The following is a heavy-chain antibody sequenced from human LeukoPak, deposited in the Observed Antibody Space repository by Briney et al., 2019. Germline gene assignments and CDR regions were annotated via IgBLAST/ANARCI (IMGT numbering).Heavy chain of an antibody. CDR3: ARLSSSSNDAFDI. D-gene: IGHD6-13*01. J-gene: IGHJ3*02. CDR2: IYYSGST. V-gene: IGHV4-39*01. CDR1: GGSISSSSYY. Sequence: SETLSLTCTVSGGSISSSSYYWGWIRQPPGKGLEWIGSIYYSGSTYYDPSLKSRVTISVDTSKNQFSLKLSSVTAADTAVYYCARLSSSSNDAFDIWGQGTMVTVSS.